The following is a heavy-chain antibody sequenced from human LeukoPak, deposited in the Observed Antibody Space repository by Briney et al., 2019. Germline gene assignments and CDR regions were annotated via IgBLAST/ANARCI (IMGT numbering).Heavy chain of an antibody. CDR2: IGANGDT. J-gene: IGHJ4*02. D-gene: IGHD1-1*01. Sequence: GGSLRLSCAASGFNFINFPMTWFRQAPGKGLEWVSFIGANGDTNYAESAKDRFTISRDNSKRTLFPEMHSLRVEDTAVYYCARWNRMANREFFDWGQGTLVVVAS. CDR3: ARWNRMANREFFD. V-gene: IGHV3-23*01. CDR1: GFNFINFP.